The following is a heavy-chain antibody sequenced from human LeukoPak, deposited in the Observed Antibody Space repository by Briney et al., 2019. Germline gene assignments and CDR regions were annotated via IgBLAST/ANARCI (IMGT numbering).Heavy chain of an antibody. CDR2: IIPIFGTA. V-gene: IGHV1-69*05. Sequence: GASVKVSCKASGGTFSSYAISWVRQAPGQGLEWMGRIIPIFGTANYAQKFQGRVTITTDESTSTAYMELRSLRSDDTAVYYCARDVGEGYCSGGSCSDYWGQGTLVTISS. D-gene: IGHD2-15*01. CDR3: ARDVGEGYCSGGSCSDY. CDR1: GGTFSSYA. J-gene: IGHJ4*02.